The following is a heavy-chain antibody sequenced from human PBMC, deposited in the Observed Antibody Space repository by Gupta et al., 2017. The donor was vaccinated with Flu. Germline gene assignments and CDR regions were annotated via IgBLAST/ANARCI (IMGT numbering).Heavy chain of an antibody. D-gene: IGHD5-18*01. CDR1: GFRFSTYG. Sequence: QVQLVESGVGVVQPGRSLRLSCVVSGFRFSTYGMHWVRQARGKGLEWVAVISYDGSSKYYADSVKGRFTISRDNSKNTLYLQMNSLRTEDTAVYYCAEDRRRYSYAYGMDVWGQGTTVTVS. J-gene: IGHJ6*02. CDR3: AEDRRRYSYAYGMDV. V-gene: IGHV3-30*18. CDR2: ISYDGSSK.